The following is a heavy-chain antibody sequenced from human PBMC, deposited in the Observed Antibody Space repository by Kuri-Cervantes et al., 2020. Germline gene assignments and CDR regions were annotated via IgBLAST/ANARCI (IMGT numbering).Heavy chain of an antibody. J-gene: IGHJ3*02. CDR1: GFSLSTSGVG. V-gene: IGHV2-5*05. CDR2: IYWDDDK. D-gene: IGHD2-21*01. Sequence: SGPTLVKPTQTLTLTCTFSGFSLSTSGVGVGWIRQPPGKALEWLALIYWDDDKRYGPSLKSRLTITKDTSKNQVVLTMTNMDSVDTATYYCARIEGAPDAFDIWGQGTMVTVSS. CDR3: ARIEGAPDAFDI.